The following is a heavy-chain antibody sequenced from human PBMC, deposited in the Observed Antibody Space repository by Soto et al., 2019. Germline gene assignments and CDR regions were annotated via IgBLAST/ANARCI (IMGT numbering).Heavy chain of an antibody. CDR1: GYTFTSYG. CDR2: ISAYNGNT. V-gene: IGHV1-18*04. Sequence: GASVKGSCKASGYTFTSYGISWVRQAPGQGLEWMGWISAYNGNTNYAQKLQGRVTMTTDTSTGTAYMELRSLRSDDTAVYYCARALNCSSTSCFDYYYYGMDVWGQGTTVTVSS. CDR3: ARALNCSSTSCFDYYYYGMDV. J-gene: IGHJ6*02. D-gene: IGHD2-2*01.